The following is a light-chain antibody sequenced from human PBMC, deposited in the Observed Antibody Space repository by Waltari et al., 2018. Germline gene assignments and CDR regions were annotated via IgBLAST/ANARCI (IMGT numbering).Light chain of an antibody. CDR3: QQYDSYTWT. J-gene: IGKJ1*01. CDR1: HGISAC. Sequence: IQMTQSPSTLSASIGDRVTITCRASHGISACLAWYQHKPGTAPKLLISKASYLESGVPSRFSGSGSGTEFTLTISSLQPDDFATYYCQQYDSYTWTCGQGTKVEIK. V-gene: IGKV1-5*03. CDR2: KAS.